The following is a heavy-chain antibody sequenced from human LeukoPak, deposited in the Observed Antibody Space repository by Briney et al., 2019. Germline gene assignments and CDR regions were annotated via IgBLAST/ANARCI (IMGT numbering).Heavy chain of an antibody. J-gene: IGHJ6*04. D-gene: IGHD2-8*01. V-gene: IGHV1-24*01. Sequence: EASVKVSCKVSGYTLTELSMHWVRQAPGKGLEWMGGFDPEDGGTIYAQKFQGRVTMTEDTSTDTAYMELSSLRSEDTAVYYCATEGMGLPDYYGMDVWGKGTTVTVSS. CDR2: FDPEDGGT. CDR1: GYTLTELS. CDR3: ATEGMGLPDYYGMDV.